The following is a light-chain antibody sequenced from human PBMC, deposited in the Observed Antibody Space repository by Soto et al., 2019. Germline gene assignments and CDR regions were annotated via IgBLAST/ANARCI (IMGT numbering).Light chain of an antibody. Sequence: AIQMTQSPSSLSASVGDRVTITCRASQDIKNFLGWYQVKPGAAPKLLIYAATTLQSGVPSTFSGTGSGTDFILTISSLQPADFGVYYCLQDYIYPWTFGQGTKVDIQ. J-gene: IGKJ1*01. CDR2: AAT. V-gene: IGKV1-6*01. CDR1: QDIKNF. CDR3: LQDYIYPWT.